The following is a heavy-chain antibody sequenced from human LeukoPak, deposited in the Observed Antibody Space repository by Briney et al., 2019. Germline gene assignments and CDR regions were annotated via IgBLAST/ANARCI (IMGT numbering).Heavy chain of an antibody. Sequence: ASVKVSCKVSGYTLTELSMHWVRQAPGKGLEWMGGFDPEDGETIHAQKFQGRVTMTEDTSTDTAYMELSSLRSEDTAVYYCALTSIAVAKDYYYGMDVWGQGTTVTVSS. CDR1: GYTLTELS. V-gene: IGHV1-24*01. J-gene: IGHJ6*02. D-gene: IGHD6-19*01. CDR2: FDPEDGET. CDR3: ALTSIAVAKDYYYGMDV.